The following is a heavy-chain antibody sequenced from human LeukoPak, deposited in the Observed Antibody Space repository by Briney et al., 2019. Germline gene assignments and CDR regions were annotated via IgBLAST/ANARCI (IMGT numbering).Heavy chain of an antibody. CDR3: ARDRSPAPGRSYGRGHFDY. CDR1: GYTFTGYY. J-gene: IGHJ4*02. CDR2: INPNSGGT. V-gene: IGHV1-2*02. Sequence: ASVKVSCKASGYTFTGYYMHWVRQAPGQGPEWMGWINPNSGGTNYAQKFQGRVTMTRDTSISTAYMEPSRLRSDDTAVYYCARDRSPAPGRSYGRGHFDYWGQGTLVTVSS. D-gene: IGHD5-18*01.